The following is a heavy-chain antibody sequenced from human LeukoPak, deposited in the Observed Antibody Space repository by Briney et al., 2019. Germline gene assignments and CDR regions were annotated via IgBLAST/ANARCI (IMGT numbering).Heavy chain of an antibody. Sequence: SETLSLTCTVSGGSISSYYWSWIRQPPGKGLEWIGNIYYSGSTNYNPSLKSRVTISVDTSKNQFSLKLSSVTAADTAVYYCARGVVGGTYLDYWGQGTLVIVSS. CDR3: ARGVVGGTYLDY. D-gene: IGHD1-26*01. CDR1: GGSISSYY. J-gene: IGHJ4*02. CDR2: IYYSGST. V-gene: IGHV4-59*01.